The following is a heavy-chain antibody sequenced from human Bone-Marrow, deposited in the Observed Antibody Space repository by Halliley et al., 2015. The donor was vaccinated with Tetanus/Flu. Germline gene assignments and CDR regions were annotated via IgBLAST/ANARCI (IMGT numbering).Heavy chain of an antibody. CDR2: ISSISPST. V-gene: IGHV3-21*01. J-gene: IGHJ4*02. CDR3: TRAPRGYEYFFDH. D-gene: IGHD5-12*01. Sequence: SISSISPSTYYADSLEGRFTISRDNARNSLYLEMNSLRAEGTSVYYCTRAPRGYEYFFDHWGQGTQVTVSS.